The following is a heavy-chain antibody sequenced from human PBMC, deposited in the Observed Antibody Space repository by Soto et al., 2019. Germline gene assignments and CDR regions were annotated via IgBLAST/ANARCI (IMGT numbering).Heavy chain of an antibody. V-gene: IGHV3-23*01. CDR3: AKDIRGFDSGYDWTKFDY. J-gene: IGHJ4*02. Sequence: GGSLRLSCAASGFTFSSYAMSWVRQAPGKGLEWVSAISGSGGSTYYADSVKGRFTISRDNSKNTLYLQMNSLRAEDTAVYYCAKDIRGFDSGYDWTKFDYWGQGTLVTVSS. CDR2: ISGSGGST. D-gene: IGHD5-12*01. CDR1: GFTFSSYA.